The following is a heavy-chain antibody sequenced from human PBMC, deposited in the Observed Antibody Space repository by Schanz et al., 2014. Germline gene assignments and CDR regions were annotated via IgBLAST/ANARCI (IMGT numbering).Heavy chain of an antibody. J-gene: IGHJ4*02. D-gene: IGHD6-13*01. CDR3: ASSGAGYSSSWDFDY. V-gene: IGHV1-69*09. Sequence: QVQLVQSGAEVKKSGASVKVSCKASGYTFTSDSMHWVRQAPGQGLEWMGRIISILGIPNYAQKFQGRVTITADKYTFTAYMDVSSLRSEDTAVYYCASSGAGYSSSWDFDYWGQGTLVTVSS. CDR1: GYTFTSDS. CDR2: IISILGIP.